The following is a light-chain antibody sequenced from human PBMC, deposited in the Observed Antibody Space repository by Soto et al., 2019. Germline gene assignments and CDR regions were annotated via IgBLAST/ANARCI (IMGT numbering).Light chain of an antibody. V-gene: IGKV1-5*01. CDR3: QQYDSHPYT. Sequence: DIQMTQSPSSLSASVGDRVTITCRACQSINHWLAWYQQKPGKAPKFLIYDASTLRNGVPSRFSGRGSGTEFTLTISRLQPDEFATYYCQQYDSHPYTFGQGTKVEI. J-gene: IGKJ2*01. CDR1: QSINHW. CDR2: DAS.